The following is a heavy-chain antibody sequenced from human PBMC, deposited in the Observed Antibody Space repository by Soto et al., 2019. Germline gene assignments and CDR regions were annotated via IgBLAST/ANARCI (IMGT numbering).Heavy chain of an antibody. D-gene: IGHD3-10*01. J-gene: IGHJ4*02. Sequence: PGGSLRLSCAASGFTFSTYSMNWVRQAPGKGLEWISYISSSGSTIYYADSVKGRFTISRGNAKNSLFLQVNSLRDEDTAVYYCARDTIFDYWGQGTLVTVSS. V-gene: IGHV3-48*02. CDR1: GFTFSTYS. CDR2: ISSSGSTI. CDR3: ARDTIFDY.